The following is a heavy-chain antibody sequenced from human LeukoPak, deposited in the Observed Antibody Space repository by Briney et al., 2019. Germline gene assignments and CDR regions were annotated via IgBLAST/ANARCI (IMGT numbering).Heavy chain of an antibody. J-gene: IGHJ4*02. V-gene: IGHV1-24*01. CDR3: ATEEITFGGVIPL. CDR2: FDPEDGET. Sequence: GASVKVSCRVSGYTLTELSMHWVRRAPGKGLEWMGGFDPEDGETIYAQKFQGRVTMTEDTSTDTAYMELSSLRSEDTAVYYCATEEITFGGVIPLWGQGTLVTVSS. D-gene: IGHD3-16*01. CDR1: GYTLTELS.